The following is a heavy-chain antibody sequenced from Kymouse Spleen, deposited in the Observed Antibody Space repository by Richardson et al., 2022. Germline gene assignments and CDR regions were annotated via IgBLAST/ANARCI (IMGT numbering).Heavy chain of an antibody. CDR2: IWYDGSNK. D-gene: IGHD6-19*01. J-gene: IGHJ6*02. CDR1: GFTFSSYG. Sequence: QVQLVESGGGVVQPGRSLRLSCAASGFTFSSYGMHWVRQAPGKGLEWVAVIWYDGSNKYYADSVKGRFTISRDNSKNTLYLQMNSLRAEDTAVYYCAREPRIAVAGTDYYYGMDVWGQGTTVTVSS. CDR3: AREPRIAVAGTDYYYGMDV. V-gene: IGHV3-33*01.